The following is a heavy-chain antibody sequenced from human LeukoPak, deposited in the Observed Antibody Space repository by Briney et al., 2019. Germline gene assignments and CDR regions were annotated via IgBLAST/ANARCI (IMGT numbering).Heavy chain of an antibody. CDR1: AASISNYY. D-gene: IGHD3-22*01. CDR2: ISTSGST. V-gene: IGHV4-4*09. Sequence: SETLSLTCAVSAASISNYYWSWIRQAPGKGLEWIGYISTSGSTNYNPSLKSRVSISLDTSKNRFSLNLNFVTAADTAVYHCASPRSGYRYTFDYWGQGALVTVSS. CDR3: ASPRSGYRYTFDY. J-gene: IGHJ4*02.